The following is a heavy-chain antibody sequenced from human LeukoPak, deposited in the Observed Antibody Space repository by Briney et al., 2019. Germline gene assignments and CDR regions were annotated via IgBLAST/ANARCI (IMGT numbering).Heavy chain of an antibody. Sequence: GGSLRLSCAASGFTFSNAWMSWVRQPPGKGLEWVGRIKSKTDGGTTDYAAPVKGRFTISRDDSKSTLYLQMNSLKTEDTAVYYCTTQGYCSGGSCYGTRSDYWGQGTLVTVSS. CDR1: GFTFSNAW. CDR3: TTQGYCSGGSCYGTRSDY. V-gene: IGHV3-15*01. CDR2: IKSKTDGGTT. J-gene: IGHJ4*02. D-gene: IGHD2-15*01.